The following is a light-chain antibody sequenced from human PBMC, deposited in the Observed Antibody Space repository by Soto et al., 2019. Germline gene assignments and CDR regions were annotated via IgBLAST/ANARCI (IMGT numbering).Light chain of an antibody. V-gene: IGKV3-11*01. Sequence: EIVLTQSPATLSLSPGERATLSCRASQSVSSYLAWYQQKPGQAPRLLIYDASNSAPGIPAKFRGSGSGTHFTLTISSLEPEDFAVYYWQQRINEITFGGGTKVEIK. CDR2: DAS. CDR3: QQRINEIT. J-gene: IGKJ4*01. CDR1: QSVSSY.